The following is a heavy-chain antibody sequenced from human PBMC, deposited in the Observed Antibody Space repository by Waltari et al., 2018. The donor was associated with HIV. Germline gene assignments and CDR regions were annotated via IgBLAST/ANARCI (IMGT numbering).Heavy chain of an antibody. CDR3: ARMDYGSGTPALDIYVMDV. CDR1: GYSIGLGHY. V-gene: IGHV4-38-2*01. D-gene: IGHD3-10*01. CDR2: VHQSGRA. J-gene: IGHJ6*02. Sequence: QLLLLESGPGLVKPSETLSLPCSGSGYSIGLGHYWGWIRQPPGEGLEWCATVHQSGRAYYRPALKSRVTISMDMSRNQFSLKMNSVTAADTAIYYCARMDYGSGTPALDIYVMDVWGQGTTVTVSS.